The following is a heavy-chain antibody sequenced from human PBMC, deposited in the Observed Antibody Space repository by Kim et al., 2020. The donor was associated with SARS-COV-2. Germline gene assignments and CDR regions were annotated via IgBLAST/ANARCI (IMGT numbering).Heavy chain of an antibody. CDR1: GFTFSSYS. J-gene: IGHJ3*02. D-gene: IGHD4-17*01. V-gene: IGHV3-21*01. Sequence: GGSLRLSCAASGFTFSSYSMNWVRQAPGKGLEWVSSISSSSSYIYYADSVKGRFTISRDNAKNSLYLQMNSLRAEDTAVYYCASKGAVTSDAFDIWGQGTMVTVSS. CDR2: ISSSSSYI. CDR3: ASKGAVTSDAFDI.